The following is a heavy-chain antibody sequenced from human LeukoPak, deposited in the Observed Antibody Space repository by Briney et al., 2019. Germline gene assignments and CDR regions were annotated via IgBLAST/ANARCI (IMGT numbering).Heavy chain of an antibody. CDR3: ARGRWSDPGHYYYYMDV. V-gene: IGHV1-2*02. Sequence: ASVKVSCKASGYTFTDYYVHWVRQAPGQGLEWMGWINPNSGGTNYAQKFQGRVTMTRDTSISTAYMELSRLRSDDTAVYYCARGRWSDPGHYYYYMDVWGKGTTVTVSS. J-gene: IGHJ6*03. CDR1: GYTFTDYY. D-gene: IGHD4-23*01. CDR2: INPNSGGT.